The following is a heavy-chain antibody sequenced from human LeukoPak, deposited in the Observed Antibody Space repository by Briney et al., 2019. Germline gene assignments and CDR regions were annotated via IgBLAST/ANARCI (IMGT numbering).Heavy chain of an antibody. CDR1: GFTFSSDS. CDR3: ASGDYGDYAIY. V-gene: IGHV3-21*01. D-gene: IGHD4-17*01. J-gene: IGHJ4*02. CDR2: ISGSSSYI. Sequence: GGSLRLSGAASGFTFSSDSMNWVRQAPGKGLEWVSSISGSSSYIYYADSVKGRFTISRDNAKNSLYLQMNSLRAEDTAVYYCASGDYGDYAIYWGQGTLVTVSS.